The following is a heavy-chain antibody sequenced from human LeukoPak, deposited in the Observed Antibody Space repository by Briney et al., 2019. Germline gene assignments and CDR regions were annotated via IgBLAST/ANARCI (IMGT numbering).Heavy chain of an antibody. J-gene: IGHJ4*02. V-gene: IGHV4-30-4*08. CDR3: ARGIFDLDY. Sequence: ASETLSLTCTVSGGSISSGDYYWSWIRQPPGKGLEWIGYIYYSGSTYYNPSLKSRVTISVDTSKTQFSLKLSSVTAADTAVYYCARGIFDLDYWGQGTLVTVSS. D-gene: IGHD3-3*01. CDR2: IYYSGST. CDR1: GGSISSGDYY.